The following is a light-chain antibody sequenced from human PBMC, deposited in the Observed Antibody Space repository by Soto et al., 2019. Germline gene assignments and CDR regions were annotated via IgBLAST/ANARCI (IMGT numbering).Light chain of an antibody. CDR3: QQYVSYST. CDR2: KAS. Sequence: DIQMTQSPSTLSASVGDRVTITCRASQSISSWLAWYQQKPGKAPKLLIYKASSLESGVPSRFSGSGSGTEFTLTTSSLQPDDFATYYCQQYVSYSTFGQGTKVDIK. J-gene: IGKJ1*01. V-gene: IGKV1-5*03. CDR1: QSISSW.